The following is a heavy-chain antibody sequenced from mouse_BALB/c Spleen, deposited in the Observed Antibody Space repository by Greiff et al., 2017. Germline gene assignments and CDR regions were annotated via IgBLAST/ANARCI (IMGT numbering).Heavy chain of an antibody. J-gene: IGHJ1*01. V-gene: IGHV1-80*01. Sequence: QVQLKESGAELVRPGSSVKISCKASGYAFSSYWMNWVKQRPGQGLEWIGQIYPGDGDTNYNGKFKGKATLTADKSSSTAYMQLSSLTSEDSAVYFCARRGDYGVWGAGTTVTVSS. CDR3: ARRGDYGV. CDR2: IYPGDGDT. CDR1: GYAFSSYW.